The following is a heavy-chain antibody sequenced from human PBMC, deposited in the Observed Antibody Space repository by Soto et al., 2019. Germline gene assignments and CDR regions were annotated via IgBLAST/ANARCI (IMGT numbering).Heavy chain of an antibody. CDR2: ISSSGGTI. J-gene: IGHJ6*02. D-gene: IGHD3-10*01. CDR3: ARDAFEIYYKFGLDV. V-gene: IGHV3-48*03. Sequence: PGGSLRLSCAASGFSFSDYEMNWVRQTPGEGLEWLSYISSSGGTIKYADSVKGRFTISRDNAKNSLYLQMHSLRADDTAVYYCARDAFEIYYKFGLDVWGQGTPVTVSS. CDR1: GFSFSDYE.